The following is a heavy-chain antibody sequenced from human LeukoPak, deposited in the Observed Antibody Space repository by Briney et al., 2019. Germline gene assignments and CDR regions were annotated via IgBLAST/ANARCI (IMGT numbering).Heavy chain of an antibody. CDR1: GFDFGTYW. Sequence: GGSLRLSCAASGFDFGTYWMSWLRQPPGKGLEWVSTINANSGTTSYAASVRGRFTISRDNSKNTLYLQVNTLRADDTATYYCAKPISGGLAVTADWFHPWGQGTLVVVSS. CDR3: AKPISGGLAVTADWFHP. CDR2: INANSGTT. J-gene: IGHJ5*01. V-gene: IGHV3-23*01. D-gene: IGHD6-19*01.